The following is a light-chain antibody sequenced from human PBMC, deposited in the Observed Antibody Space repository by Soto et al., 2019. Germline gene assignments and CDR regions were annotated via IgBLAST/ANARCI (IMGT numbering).Light chain of an antibody. J-gene: IGKJ4*01. CDR1: QRLLHNNGQNS. Sequence: DIVMTQSPLSLPVTPGEPASSSCRSRQRLLHNNGQNSLDCYLQKLGQSPQLLLQLGSVRASGVPDRVSGSGSGRYLTLKISRVETEDVGVEDCMQALQGPPTCGGGTKVLSK. CDR3: MQALQGPPT. V-gene: IGKV2-28*01. CDR2: LGS.